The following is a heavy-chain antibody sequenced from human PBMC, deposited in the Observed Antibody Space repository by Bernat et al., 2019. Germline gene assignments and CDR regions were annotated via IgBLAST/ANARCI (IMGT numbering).Heavy chain of an antibody. CDR2: ISGSGGST. J-gene: IGHJ2*01. V-gene: IGHV3-23*04. CDR1: GFTFSSYA. D-gene: IGHD5-18*01. Sequence: EVQLVESGGGLVQPGGSLRLSCAASGFTFSSYAMSWVHQAPGKGLELVSAISGSGGSTYYADSVKGRFTISRDNSKNTLYLQMNSLRAEDTAVYYCAKDRWLWSHGWYFDLWGRGTLVTVSS. CDR3: AKDRWLWSHGWYFDL.